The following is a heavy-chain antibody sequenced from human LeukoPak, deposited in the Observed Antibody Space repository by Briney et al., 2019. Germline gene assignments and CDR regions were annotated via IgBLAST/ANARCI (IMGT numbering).Heavy chain of an antibody. CDR2: ISSSSSYI. Sequence: GGSLRLSXAASGFTFSSYSMNWVGQAPGKGLEWVSSISSSSSYIYYADSVKGRFTISRDNAKNSLYLQMDSLRAEDTAVYYCARDTHPPYYFDYWGQGTLVTVSS. J-gene: IGHJ4*02. V-gene: IGHV3-21*01. CDR3: ARDTHPPYYFDY. CDR1: GFTFSSYS.